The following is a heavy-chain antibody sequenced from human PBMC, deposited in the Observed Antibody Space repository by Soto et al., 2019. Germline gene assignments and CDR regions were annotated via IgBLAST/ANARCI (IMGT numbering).Heavy chain of an antibody. CDR3: ARQIYDSDTGPNFQYYFDS. CDR2: IDPSGSQT. Sequence: PGESLKISCKGSGYSFAGYWITWVRQKPGKGVEWMGRIDPSGSQTYYSPSFRGHVTISVTKSITTVFLQWSSLRASDTAMYYCARQIYDSDTGPNFQYYFDSWGQGTPVTVSS. J-gene: IGHJ4*02. D-gene: IGHD3-22*01. V-gene: IGHV5-10-1*01. CDR1: GYSFAGYW.